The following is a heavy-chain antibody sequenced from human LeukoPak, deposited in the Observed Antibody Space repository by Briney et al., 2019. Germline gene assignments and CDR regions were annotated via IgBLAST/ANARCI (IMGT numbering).Heavy chain of an antibody. CDR1: GFTFSSYS. V-gene: IGHV3-21*03. Sequence: GGSLRLSCAASGFTFSSYSMNWVRQAPGKGLEWVSSISSSSSYIYYADSVKGRFTISRDGATSSLYLQMNSLRAEDTALYYCARDPDYGGGFDYWGQGTLVTVSS. CDR2: ISSSSSYI. D-gene: IGHD4-17*01. J-gene: IGHJ4*02. CDR3: ARDPDYGGGFDY.